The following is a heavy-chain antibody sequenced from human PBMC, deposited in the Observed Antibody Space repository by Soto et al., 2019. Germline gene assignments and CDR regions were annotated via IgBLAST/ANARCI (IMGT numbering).Heavy chain of an antibody. CDR1: GFTFSDFY. CDR2: INTGGSTT. J-gene: IGHJ6*02. D-gene: IGHD3-16*02. V-gene: IGHV3-11*01. CDR3: AGEWGELSPYYYYGMDV. Sequence: GGSLRLSCAASGFTFSDFYMSWIRQAPGKGLEWVSYINTGGSTTYYADSVKGRFTISRDNAKNSLYLQMNSVRVEDTAVYYCAGEWGELSPYYYYGMDVWGQGTTVTVSS.